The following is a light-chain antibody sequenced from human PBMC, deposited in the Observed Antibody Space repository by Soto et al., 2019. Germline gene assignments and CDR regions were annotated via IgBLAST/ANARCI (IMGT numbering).Light chain of an antibody. CDR3: QQADTFPWT. CDR1: QDISSW. CDR2: FAS. V-gene: IGKV1-12*01. J-gene: IGKJ1*01. Sequence: DIQMTQSPSSVSASVGDRVTITCRASQDISSWLAWYQQKPGKAPKLLVYFASSLRSGVPSRFSGSGSGTDFTLTITSLQPEDVSTYFCQQADTFPWTFGQGTKVEIK.